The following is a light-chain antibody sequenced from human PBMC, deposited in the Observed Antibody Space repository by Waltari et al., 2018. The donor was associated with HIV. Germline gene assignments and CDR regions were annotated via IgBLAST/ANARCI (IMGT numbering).Light chain of an antibody. J-gene: IGKJ2*01. CDR1: QTISSW. CDR3: HQYNTYPYT. Sequence: DIQMTQSPSTLSTSVGDRVTITRRASQTISSWLAWYQQKPDQAPKVLIYKASALETGVPSRFSGTGSGTEFNLTITGLQPDDVATYSCHQYNTYPYTFGQGTKLEIK. V-gene: IGKV1-5*03. CDR2: KAS.